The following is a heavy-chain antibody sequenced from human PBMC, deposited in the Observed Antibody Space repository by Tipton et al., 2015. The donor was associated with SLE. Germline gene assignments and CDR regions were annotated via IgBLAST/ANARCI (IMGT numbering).Heavy chain of an antibody. CDR1: GFTFSSYS. J-gene: IGHJ4*02. CDR3: APLHQQLGYFDY. D-gene: IGHD6-13*01. CDR2: ISSSSSYI. Sequence: SLRLSCAASGFTFSSYSMNWVRQAPGKGLEWVSSISSSSSYIYYADSVKGRLTISRDNAKNSLYLQMNSLRAEDTAVYYFAPLHQQLGYFDYWGQGTLVTVSS. V-gene: IGHV3-21*03.